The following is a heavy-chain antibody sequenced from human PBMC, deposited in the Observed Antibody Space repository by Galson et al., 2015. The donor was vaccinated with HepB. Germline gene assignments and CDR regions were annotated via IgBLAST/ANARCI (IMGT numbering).Heavy chain of an antibody. Sequence: SLRLSCAASGFTFSSYGMHWVRQAPGKGLEWVAFIRYDGSNKYYADSVKGRFTISRDNSKNTLYLQMNSLRAEDTAVYYCAKGYGYSGYDGASFFDYWGQGTLVTVSS. D-gene: IGHD5-12*01. CDR2: IRYDGSNK. CDR1: GFTFSSYG. V-gene: IGHV3-30*02. J-gene: IGHJ4*02. CDR3: AKGYGYSGYDGASFFDY.